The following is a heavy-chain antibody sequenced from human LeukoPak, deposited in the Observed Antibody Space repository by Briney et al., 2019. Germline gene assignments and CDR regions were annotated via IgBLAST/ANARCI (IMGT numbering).Heavy chain of an antibody. CDR2: IWYDGSNK. J-gene: IGHJ4*02. CDR1: GFTFSSHG. D-gene: IGHD5-12*01. CDR3: ARGNLYIVATIEDY. Sequence: GGALRLSCAASGFTFSSHGMHWVRQAPGKGLEWVAAIWYDGSNKYYADSVKGRFTVSRDNSKNTLYMQMSSLRPEDTSLYYCARGNLYIVATIEDYWGQGTLVTVSS. V-gene: IGHV3-33*01.